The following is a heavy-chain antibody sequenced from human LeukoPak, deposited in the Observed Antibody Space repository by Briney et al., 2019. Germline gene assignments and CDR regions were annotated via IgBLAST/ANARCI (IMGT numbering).Heavy chain of an antibody. Sequence: PSETLSLTCTVSGGSISSSSYYWGWIRQPPGKGLEWIGSIYYSGSTYYNPSLKSRVTISVDTSKNQFSLKLSSVTAADTAVYYCARVGHYYDSSGYPHKGTPVYFDYWGQGTLVTVSS. CDR1: GGSISSSSYY. J-gene: IGHJ4*02. D-gene: IGHD3-22*01. CDR2: IYYSGST. CDR3: ARVGHYYDSSGYPHKGTPVYFDY. V-gene: IGHV4-39*07.